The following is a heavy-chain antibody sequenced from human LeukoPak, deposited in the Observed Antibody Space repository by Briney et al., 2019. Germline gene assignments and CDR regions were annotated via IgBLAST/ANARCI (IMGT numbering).Heavy chain of an antibody. Sequence: GGSLRLSCAVSGFTFSNYAMNWVRQAPGKGLEWFSGVTGSSITTYYADSVKGRFTISRDNSKNTLYLQMNSLRAEDTAVYYCARKLYSDNSHDAFDIWGQGTMVIVSS. D-gene: IGHD1-26*01. CDR3: ARKLYSDNSHDAFDI. CDR2: VTGSSITT. CDR1: GFTFSNYA. J-gene: IGHJ3*02. V-gene: IGHV3-23*01.